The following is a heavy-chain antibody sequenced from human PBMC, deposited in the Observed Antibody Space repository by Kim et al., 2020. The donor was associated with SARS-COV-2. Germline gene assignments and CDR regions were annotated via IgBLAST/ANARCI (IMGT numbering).Heavy chain of an antibody. V-gene: IGHV3-30*18. CDR3: AKSYLGVVPAQWFVYYYYGMDV. Sequence: GGSLRLSCAASGFTFSSYGMHWVRQAPGKGLEWVAVISYDGSNKYYADSVKGRFTISRDNSKNTLYLQMNSLRAEDTAVYYCAKSYLGVVPAQWFVYYYYGMDVWGQGTTVTVSS. D-gene: IGHD2-2*01. CDR2: ISYDGSNK. CDR1: GFTFSSYG. J-gene: IGHJ6*02.